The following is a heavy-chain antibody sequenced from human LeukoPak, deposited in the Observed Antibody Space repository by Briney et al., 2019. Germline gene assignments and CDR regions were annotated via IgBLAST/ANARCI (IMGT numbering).Heavy chain of an antibody. CDR2: ISSSSTTI. D-gene: IGHD3-22*01. CDR3: ARVLHKRNYDSSAYYVF. Sequence: GGSLRLSCAASGFTFSSYSMNWVRQAPGKGLEWVSYISSSSTTIYYADSVKGRFTISRDNAKNSLYLQMNSLRAEDTAVYYCARVLHKRNYDSSAYYVFWGQGTLVTVSS. J-gene: IGHJ4*02. V-gene: IGHV3-48*01. CDR1: GFTFSSYS.